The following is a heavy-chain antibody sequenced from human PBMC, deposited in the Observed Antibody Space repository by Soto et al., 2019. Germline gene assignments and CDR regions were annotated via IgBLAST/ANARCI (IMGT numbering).Heavy chain of an antibody. CDR3: ARHVTLSNPTFLNWFDP. CDR1: GGSISSSSYY. Sequence: SETLSLTCTVSGGSISSSSYYWGWIRQPPGKGLEWIGSIYYSGSTYYNPSLKSRVTISVDTSKNQFSLKLSSVTAADTAAYYCARHVTLSNPTFLNWFDPWGQGTLVTVSS. J-gene: IGHJ5*02. CDR2: IYYSGST. V-gene: IGHV4-39*01. D-gene: IGHD4-4*01.